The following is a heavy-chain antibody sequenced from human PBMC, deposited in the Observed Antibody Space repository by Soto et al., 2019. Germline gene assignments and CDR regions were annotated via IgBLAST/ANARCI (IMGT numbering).Heavy chain of an antibody. D-gene: IGHD6-13*01. J-gene: IGHJ4*02. Sequence: PGGSLRLSCAASGFTFSSYSMNWVRQAPGKGLEWVSSISSSSSYIYYADSVKGRFTISRDNAKNSLYLQMNSLRAEDTAVHYCAREAPIAAAGTASSFDYWAQGTLVTVYS. CDR1: GFTFSSYS. CDR2: ISSSSSYI. CDR3: AREAPIAAAGTASSFDY. V-gene: IGHV3-21*01.